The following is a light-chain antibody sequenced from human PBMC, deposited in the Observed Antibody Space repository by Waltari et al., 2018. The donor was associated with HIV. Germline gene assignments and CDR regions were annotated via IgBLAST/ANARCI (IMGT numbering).Light chain of an antibody. J-gene: IGLJ3*02. V-gene: IGLV1-40*01. CDR3: QSYDSTLSGWV. Sequence: QSVLTQPPSVSGAPGQRVTISCTGTSSNIGANYDVHWYRQLPGAAPQVLIYGHNNRPSGVPDRFSGSKSGTSASLAITGLQPEDESDYHCQSYDSTLSGWVFGGGTKLTVL. CDR2: GHN. CDR1: SSNIGANYD.